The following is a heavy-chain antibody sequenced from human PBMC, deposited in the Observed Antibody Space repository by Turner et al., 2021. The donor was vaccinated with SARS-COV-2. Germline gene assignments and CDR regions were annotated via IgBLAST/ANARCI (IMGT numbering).Heavy chain of an antibody. CDR3: AKGKVGDILAAAGVDY. CDR2: IRGRTDYT. Sequence: EVQLLESGGGLVQPGGSLRLSCTASGFTFSSFSMAWVRQGPGKGLEWVSSIRGRTDYTTYADSVRGRFTISRDNSKNTLYLKMNSLRGEDTAVYYCAKGKVGDILAAAGVDYWGQGTLVTVSS. D-gene: IGHD6-13*01. J-gene: IGHJ4*02. V-gene: IGHV3-23*01. CDR1: GFTFSSFS.